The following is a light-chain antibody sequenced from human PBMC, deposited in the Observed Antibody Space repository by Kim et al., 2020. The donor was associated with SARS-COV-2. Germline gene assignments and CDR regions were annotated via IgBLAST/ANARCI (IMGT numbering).Light chain of an antibody. CDR1: KLGDKY. CDR2: QDS. Sequence: VSPGQTASITCSGDKLGDKYACWYQQKPGQSPVLVIYQDSKRPSGIPERFSGSNSGNTATLTISGTQAMDEADYYCQAWDSSTGVVFGGGTRLTVL. V-gene: IGLV3-1*01. J-gene: IGLJ2*01. CDR3: QAWDSSTGVV.